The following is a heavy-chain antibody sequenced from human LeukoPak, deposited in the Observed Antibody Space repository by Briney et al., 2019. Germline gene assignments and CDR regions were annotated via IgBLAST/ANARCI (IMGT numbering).Heavy chain of an antibody. V-gene: IGHV4-61*05. CDR2: IYTSGST. J-gene: IGHJ6*02. CDR1: GGSISSSSYY. D-gene: IGHD1-1*01. Sequence: PSETLSLTCTVSGGSISSSSYYWGWIRQPPGKGLEWIGRIYTSGSTNYNPSLKSRVTMSVDTSKNQFSLKLSSVTAADTAVYYCARKILDHYGMDVWGQGTTVTVSS. CDR3: ARKILDHYGMDV.